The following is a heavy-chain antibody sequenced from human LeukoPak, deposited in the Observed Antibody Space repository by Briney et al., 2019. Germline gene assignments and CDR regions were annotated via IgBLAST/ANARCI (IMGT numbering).Heavy chain of an antibody. CDR3: ARGPTYCSSSSCLQGE. D-gene: IGHD2-15*01. J-gene: IGHJ4*02. V-gene: IGHV4-61*02. CDR1: GGSISGGSYY. Sequence: SETLSLTCTVPGGSISGGSYYWSWIRQPAGKGLEWIGRIYTSGSTNYNPSLKSRVTISVDTSKNQFSLKLSSVTAADTAVYYCARGPTYCSSSSCLQGEWGQGTLVTVSS. CDR2: IYTSGST.